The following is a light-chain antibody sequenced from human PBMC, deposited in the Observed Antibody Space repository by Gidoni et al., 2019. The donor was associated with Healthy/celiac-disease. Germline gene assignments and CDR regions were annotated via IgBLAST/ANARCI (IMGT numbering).Light chain of an antibody. CDR1: QSISSY. V-gene: IGKV1-39*01. CDR3: QQSYSTPQT. J-gene: IGKJ2*01. Sequence: DIQMTQSPSSLSASVGDRVTITCRASQSISSYLNWYQQKPGKAPKLLIYAASSLQSGVPSRFSGSGSVTDFTLTISSLQPEDFATYYCQQSYSTPQTFGQGPKLSIK. CDR2: AAS.